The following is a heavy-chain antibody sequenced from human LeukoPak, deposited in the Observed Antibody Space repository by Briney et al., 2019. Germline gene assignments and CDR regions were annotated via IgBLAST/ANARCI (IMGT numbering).Heavy chain of an antibody. D-gene: IGHD5-12*01. Sequence: PSQTLSLTCSVSGDSISSTKYYWTWIRQPAGKGLEWIGRIYTSGSTNYNPSLKSRVTMSVDTSRNQFSLKLSSVTAADTAVYYCARDGYGGLPDFDYWGQGTLVTVSS. CDR1: GDSISSTKYY. V-gene: IGHV4-61*02. CDR2: IYTSGST. CDR3: ARDGYGGLPDFDY. J-gene: IGHJ4*02.